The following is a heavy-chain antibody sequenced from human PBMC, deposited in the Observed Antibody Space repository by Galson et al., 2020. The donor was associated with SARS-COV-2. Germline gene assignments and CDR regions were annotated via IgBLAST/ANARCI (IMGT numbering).Heavy chain of an antibody. CDR3: ARSYDYDSSGYQTIDY. D-gene: IGHD3-22*01. CDR1: GFSLSTSGMC. Sequence: SGPTLVKPTQTLTLTCTFSGFSLSTSGMCVSWIRQPPGKALEWLARIDWDGDKYYSPSLKTRITISKDTSKNQVVLTMTNLDPEDTATYYCARSYDYDSSGYQTIDYWGQGTLVTVSS. CDR2: IDWDGDK. V-gene: IGHV2-70*11. J-gene: IGHJ4*02.